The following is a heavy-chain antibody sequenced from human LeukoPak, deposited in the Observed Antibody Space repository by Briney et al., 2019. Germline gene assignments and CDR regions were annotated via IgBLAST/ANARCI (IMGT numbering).Heavy chain of an antibody. CDR1: GFTFSSYA. J-gene: IGHJ4*02. Sequence: PGGSLRLSCAASGFTFSSYATSWVRQAPGKGLEWVSAISGSGGSTYYADSVKGRFTISRDNSKNTLYLQMNSLRAEDTAVYYCAKGQGYYDFWSGFDYWGQGTLVTVSS. V-gene: IGHV3-23*01. CDR3: AKGQGYYDFWSGFDY. D-gene: IGHD3-3*01. CDR2: ISGSGGST.